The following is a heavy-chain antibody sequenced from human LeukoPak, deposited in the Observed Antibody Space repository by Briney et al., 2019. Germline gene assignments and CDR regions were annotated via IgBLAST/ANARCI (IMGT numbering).Heavy chain of an antibody. CDR1: GGSVTDYY. J-gene: IGHJ4*02. CDR3: ARGQDKFGESAYRY. Sequence: SETLSLTCTVSGGSVTDYYWSWIRQSPRKGLEWIGYIYYTGTSYNPSLKSRVTISADTSKNQFSLKLISVTAADTAVYYCARGQDKFGESAYRYWGQGTLVTVSS. V-gene: IGHV4-59*02. D-gene: IGHD3-10*01. CDR2: IYYTGT.